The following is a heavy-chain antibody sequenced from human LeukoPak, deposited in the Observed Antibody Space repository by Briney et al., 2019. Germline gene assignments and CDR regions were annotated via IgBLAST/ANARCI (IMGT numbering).Heavy chain of an antibody. CDR1: GYTFTSYG. CDR2: ISAYNGNT. CDR3: ARGFIAAAGTGYYYYMDV. Sequence: ASVKVSCKASGYTFTSYGISWVRQAPGQGLEWMGWISAYNGNTNYAQKLQGRVTMTTDTSTSTAHMELRSLRSDDTAVYYCARGFIAAAGTGYYYYMDVWGKGTTVTVSS. V-gene: IGHV1-18*01. D-gene: IGHD6-13*01. J-gene: IGHJ6*03.